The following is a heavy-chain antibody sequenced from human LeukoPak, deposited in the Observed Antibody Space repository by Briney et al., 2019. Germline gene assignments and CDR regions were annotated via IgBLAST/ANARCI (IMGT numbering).Heavy chain of an antibody. CDR3: AKGPYAGVYYFDY. CDR1: GFTFSSYA. CDR2: ISGSGGST. J-gene: IGHJ4*02. V-gene: IGHV3-23*01. D-gene: IGHD2-2*01. Sequence: GGSLRLSCAASGFTFSSYAMSWVRQAPGKGLEWVSAISGSGGSTYYADSVKGRFTISSDNSKNTLYLQMNSLRAEDTAVYYCAKGPYAGVYYFDYWGQGTLVTVSS.